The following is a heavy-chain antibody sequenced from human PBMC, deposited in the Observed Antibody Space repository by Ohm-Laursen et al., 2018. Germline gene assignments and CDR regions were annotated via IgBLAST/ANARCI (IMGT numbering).Heavy chain of an antibody. D-gene: IGHD3-3*01. Sequence: ASVKVSCKASGYTFTDYYMHWVRQAPGQGLEWMGWINPKRGGTKYAQKFHGRLTMTRDTSISTGYMELSSLRSDDTAVYYCARVSRGADFWNPGYGMDVWGQGTTVTVSS. CDR1: GYTFTDYY. V-gene: IGHV1-2*02. CDR2: INPKRGGT. CDR3: ARVSRGADFWNPGYGMDV. J-gene: IGHJ6*02.